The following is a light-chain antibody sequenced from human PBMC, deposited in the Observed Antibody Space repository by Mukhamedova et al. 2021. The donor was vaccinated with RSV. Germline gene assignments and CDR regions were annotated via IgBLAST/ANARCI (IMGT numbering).Light chain of an antibody. CDR3: QQYHNWPPWT. J-gene: IGKJ1*01. CDR1: QSVSSN. Sequence: LSCRASQSVSSNLAWYQQKPGQAPRLLIYDASARATAIPARISGSGSGTEFTLTISSMQSEDFAVYYCQQYHNWPPWTFGQGTKV. CDR2: DAS. V-gene: IGKV3-15*01.